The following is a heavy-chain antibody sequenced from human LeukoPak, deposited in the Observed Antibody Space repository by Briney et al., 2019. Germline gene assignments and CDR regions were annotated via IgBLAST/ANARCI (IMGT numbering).Heavy chain of an antibody. CDR2: IYYSGST. V-gene: IGHV4-59*01. D-gene: IGHD1-26*01. J-gene: IGHJ4*02. Sequence: SETLSLTCTVSGGSISIYYWSWIRQPPGKGLEWIGYIYYSGSTNYNPSLKSRVTISVDTSKNQFSLKLSSVTAADTAVYYCARTAPVGATTNFDYWGQGTLVTVSS. CDR3: ARTAPVGATTNFDY. CDR1: GGSISIYY.